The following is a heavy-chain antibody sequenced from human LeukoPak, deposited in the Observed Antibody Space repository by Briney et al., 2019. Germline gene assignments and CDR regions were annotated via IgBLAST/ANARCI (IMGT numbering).Heavy chain of an antibody. CDR3: ARRAWSQWVFDF. CDR1: GGSISNYY. Sequence: PSGILSLTCAVSGGSISNYYWSWIRQAPGKGLELIGAIYDNGYTNYNPSLKSRVIISVDTSKNQFSLTVSSVTAADTAVYHCARRAWSQWVFDFWGQGTQVTVSS. V-gene: IGHV4-59*12. CDR2: IYDNGYT. D-gene: IGHD1-26*01. J-gene: IGHJ4*02.